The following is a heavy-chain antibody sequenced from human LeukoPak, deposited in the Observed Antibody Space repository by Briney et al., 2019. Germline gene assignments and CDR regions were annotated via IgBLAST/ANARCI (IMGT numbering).Heavy chain of an antibody. J-gene: IGHJ4*02. V-gene: IGHV3-48*04. CDR3: ARDESTVGIDY. D-gene: IGHD4-23*01. CDR1: GFTFSSYS. Sequence: GGSLRLSCAASGFTFSSYSMNWVRQAPGKGLEWVSYISSSSSTIYYADSVKGRFTISRDNAKNSLYLQMNSLRAEDTAVYYCARDESTVGIDYWGQGTLVTVSS. CDR2: ISSSSSTI.